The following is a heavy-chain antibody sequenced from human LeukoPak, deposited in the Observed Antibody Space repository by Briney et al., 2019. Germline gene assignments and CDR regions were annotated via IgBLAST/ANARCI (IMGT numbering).Heavy chain of an antibody. D-gene: IGHD3-10*01. CDR1: GYSISSGYY. CDR3: ARDSGTSGEVKFDP. CDR2: INHSGST. V-gene: IGHV4-38-2*02. Sequence: SETLSLTCTVSGYSISSGYYWSWIRQLPGKGLEWIGEINHSGSTNYNPSLKSRVTISVDKSKNQFSLKLSSVTAADTAVYYCARDSGTSGEVKFDPWGQGTLVTVSS. J-gene: IGHJ5*02.